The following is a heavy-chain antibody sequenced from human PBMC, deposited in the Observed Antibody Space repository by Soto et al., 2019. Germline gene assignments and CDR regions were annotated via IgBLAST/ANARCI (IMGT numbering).Heavy chain of an antibody. V-gene: IGHV3-23*01. D-gene: IGHD3-16*01. J-gene: IGHJ4*02. Sequence: PGGSLRLSCAASGFTFSSYAMSWVRQAPGKGLEWVSAISGSGGSTYYADSVKGRFTISRDNSKNTLYLQMNSLRAEDTAVYYCAKTGGFLGTLRGAAYYFDYWGQGTLVTVSS. CDR1: GFTFSSYA. CDR2: ISGSGGST. CDR3: AKTGGFLGTLRGAAYYFDY.